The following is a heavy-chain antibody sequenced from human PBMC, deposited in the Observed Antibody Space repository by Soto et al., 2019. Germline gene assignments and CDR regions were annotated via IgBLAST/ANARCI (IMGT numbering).Heavy chain of an antibody. CDR3: ANRDTSMVTRYYYGMDV. J-gene: IGHJ6*02. Sequence: PGGSLRLSCVASGFAFSNYDMSWVRQAPGKGLEWVSAISGSGSSTYYADSVKGRFTISRDNPKNTLYLQMNSLRAEDTAVYYCANRDTSMVTRYYYGMDVWGQGTTVTV. D-gene: IGHD5-18*01. CDR1: GFAFSNYD. CDR2: ISGSGSST. V-gene: IGHV3-23*01.